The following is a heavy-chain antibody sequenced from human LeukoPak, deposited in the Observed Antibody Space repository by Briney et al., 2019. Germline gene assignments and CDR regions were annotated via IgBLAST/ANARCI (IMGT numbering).Heavy chain of an antibody. V-gene: IGHV4-4*02. CDR2: VHFDGRT. CDR1: GGSVSSTNW. D-gene: IGHD6-25*01. J-gene: IGHJ4*02. Sequence: SQTLSLTCGVSGGSVSSTNWWTWIRQPPGKGLEWIGEVHFDGRTNFNPSLKSRLTMSVDLSENHVSLKLTSVTAADTAVYYCAREGGFYRPLDYSGQGTLVTVSS. CDR3: AREGGFYRPLDY.